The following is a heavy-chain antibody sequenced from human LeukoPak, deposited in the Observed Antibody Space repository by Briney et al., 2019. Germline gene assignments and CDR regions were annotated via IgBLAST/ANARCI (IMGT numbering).Heavy chain of an antibody. CDR2: ISYDGSNK. CDR1: GFSFSGNW. J-gene: IGHJ4*02. D-gene: IGHD3-10*01. Sequence: GGSLRLSCVASGFSFSGNWMSWVRQAPGKGLEWVAVISYDGSNKYYADSVKGRFTISRDNSKNTLYLQMNSLRAEDTAVYYCARVLEAYYYGSGSYYKYFDYWGQGTLVTVSS. CDR3: ARVLEAYYYGSGSYYKYFDY. V-gene: IGHV3-30-3*01.